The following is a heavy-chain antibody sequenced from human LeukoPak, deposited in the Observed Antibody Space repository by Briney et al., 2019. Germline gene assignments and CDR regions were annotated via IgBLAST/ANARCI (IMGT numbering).Heavy chain of an antibody. D-gene: IGHD6-13*01. CDR1: GGTFSSYA. J-gene: IGHJ4*02. Sequence: GASVKVSCKASGGTFSSYAISWVRQAPGQGLEWMGRIIPIFGTANYAQKFQGRVTITTDESTSTAYMELSSLRSEDTAVYYRARATAAGRRVDYWGQGTLVTVSS. V-gene: IGHV1-69*05. CDR2: IIPIFGTA. CDR3: ARATAAGRRVDY.